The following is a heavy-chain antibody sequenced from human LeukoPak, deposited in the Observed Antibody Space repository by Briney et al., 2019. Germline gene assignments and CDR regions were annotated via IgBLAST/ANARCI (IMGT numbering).Heavy chain of an antibody. CDR2: IRGGGST. V-gene: IGHV3-23*01. J-gene: IGHJ4*02. Sequence: PGGSLRLSCAASGFTFSSYAMSWVRQAPGKGLEWVSAIRGGGSTYYADSVKGRFTISRDNSKNTLYLQMNSLRTEDAALYYCSTKRSRGYSYGSIFDYWGQGTMLTVSS. CDR1: GFTFSSYA. CDR3: STKRSRGYSYGSIFDY. D-gene: IGHD5-18*01.